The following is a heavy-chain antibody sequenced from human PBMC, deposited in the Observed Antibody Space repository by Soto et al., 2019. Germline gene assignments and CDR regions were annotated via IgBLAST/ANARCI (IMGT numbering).Heavy chain of an antibody. CDR2: IYSNGGT. CDR3: ARDGGFGSRGYYGLDV. V-gene: IGHV4-59*01. CDR1: GGSISNYY. Sequence: SETLSLTCTVSGGSISNYYCSWIRQPPGKSLEWIGYIYSNGGTNYNPSLKSRVTISLETSKNQFSLKLSSVTAADTAVYYCARDGGFGSRGYYGLDVWGQGTTVTVSS. D-gene: IGHD3-10*01. J-gene: IGHJ6*02.